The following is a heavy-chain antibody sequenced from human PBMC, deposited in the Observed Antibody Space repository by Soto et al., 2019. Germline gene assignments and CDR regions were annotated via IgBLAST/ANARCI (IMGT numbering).Heavy chain of an antibody. CDR3: ARSGVGTYYDYVWGSYRPIYFDY. D-gene: IGHD3-16*02. Sequence: SETLSLTCTVDSISTYYWNWIRQHPGKGLEWIGYIYYSGSTYYNPSLKSRVTISVDTSKNQFSLKLSSVTAADTAVYYCARSGVGTYYDYVWGSYRPIYFDYWGQGTLVTVSS. J-gene: IGHJ4*02. CDR1: SISTYY. V-gene: IGHV4-59*06. CDR2: IYYSGST.